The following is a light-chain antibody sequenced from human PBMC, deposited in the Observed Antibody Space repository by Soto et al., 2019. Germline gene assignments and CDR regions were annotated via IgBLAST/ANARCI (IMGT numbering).Light chain of an antibody. Sequence: QSVLTQPASVSGSPGQSITISCTGTSSDVGGYNYVSWYQQHPGKAPKLMIYEVSSRPSGVSSRFSGSKSGNTASLTISGLQAEDEADYYCSLYASSSTLFGTGTKVTVL. J-gene: IGLJ1*01. CDR3: SLYASSSTL. CDR2: EVS. CDR1: SSDVGGYNY. V-gene: IGLV2-14*01.